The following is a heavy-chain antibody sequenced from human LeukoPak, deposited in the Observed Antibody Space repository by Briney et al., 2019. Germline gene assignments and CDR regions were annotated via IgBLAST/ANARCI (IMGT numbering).Heavy chain of an antibody. V-gene: IGHV3-48*02. CDR3: ASTFVGSSGLYPFDY. J-gene: IGHJ4*02. D-gene: IGHD6-19*01. CDR1: GFTFSTYS. Sequence: GGSLRLSCAASGFTFSTYSMNWVRQAPGKGLEWISYISSSAITIYYADSVEGRFTISRDNAKNSLYLQMNSLRDEDTAVYYCASTFVGSSGLYPFDYWGQGALVTVSS. CDR2: ISSSAITI.